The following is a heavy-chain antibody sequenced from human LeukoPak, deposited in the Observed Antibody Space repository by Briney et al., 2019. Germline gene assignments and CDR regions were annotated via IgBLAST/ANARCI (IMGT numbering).Heavy chain of an antibody. V-gene: IGHV4-34*01. CDR1: GGSFSGYY. J-gene: IGHJ4*02. CDR3: ARRGSGSFTN. Sequence: PSETLSLTCAVYGGSFSGYYWSWIRQPPGKGLEWIGEINHSGSTNYNPSLKSRVTISVDTSKNQFSLKLSFVTAADTAVYYCARRGSGSFTNWGQGTLVTVSS. CDR2: INHSGST. D-gene: IGHD1-26*01.